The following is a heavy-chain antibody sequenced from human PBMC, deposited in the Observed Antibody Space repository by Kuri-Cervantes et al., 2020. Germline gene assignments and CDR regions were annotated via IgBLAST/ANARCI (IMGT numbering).Heavy chain of an antibody. CDR3: ARLYEYYFDY. V-gene: IGHV4-59*12. Sequence: GSLRLSCTVSGDSISPYYWSWIRQPPGRGLEWIGYIYYSGSTNYNPSLKSRVTISVDTSKNQFSLKLSPVTAEDTAVYYCARLYEYYFDYWGQGTLVTVSS. CDR2: IYYSGST. D-gene: IGHD5/OR15-5a*01. CDR1: GDSISPYY. J-gene: IGHJ4*02.